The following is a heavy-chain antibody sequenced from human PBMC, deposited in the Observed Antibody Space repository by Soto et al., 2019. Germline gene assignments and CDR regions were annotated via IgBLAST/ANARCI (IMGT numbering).Heavy chain of an antibody. D-gene: IGHD5-18*01. CDR3: ARVESEYSYGPFYYYGMDV. CDR1: GYTFTSYY. V-gene: IGHV1-46*01. Sequence: ASVKVSCKASGYTFTSYYMHWVRQAPGQGLEWMGIINPSGGRTSYAQKFQGRVTITTDTSTSTVYMELSSLRSEDTAVYYCARVESEYSYGPFYYYGMDVWGQGTTVTVSS. J-gene: IGHJ6*02. CDR2: INPSGGRT.